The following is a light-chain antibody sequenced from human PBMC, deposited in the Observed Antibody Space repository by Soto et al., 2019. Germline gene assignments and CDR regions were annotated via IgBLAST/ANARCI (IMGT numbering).Light chain of an antibody. Sequence: EVVLTQSPGTLSLSPGERATLSCRASQSVSSRDLAWYQQKPGQAPRLLIYGASSRATGIPDRFSGSGSGTDFTLTISRLELEDFAVYYCQQYGSSPRTFGQGTKVDIK. V-gene: IGKV3-20*01. CDR2: GAS. CDR1: QSVSSRD. CDR3: QQYGSSPRT. J-gene: IGKJ1*01.